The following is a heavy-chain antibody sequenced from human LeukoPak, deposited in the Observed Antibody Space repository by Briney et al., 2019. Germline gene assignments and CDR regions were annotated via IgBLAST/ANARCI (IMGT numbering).Heavy chain of an antibody. CDR1: GYSITSNYY. Sequence: SETLSLTCTVSGYSITSNYYWVWIRQPPGKGQEWIGSIYHSGSTYYNPSLKSRVTMSVDTSKNQFSLKLTSVTAADTAVYFCASRDCSDGACFFDYWGQGTLVTVSS. D-gene: IGHD2-15*01. J-gene: IGHJ4*02. CDR2: IYHSGST. CDR3: ASRDCSDGACFFDY. V-gene: IGHV4-38-2*02.